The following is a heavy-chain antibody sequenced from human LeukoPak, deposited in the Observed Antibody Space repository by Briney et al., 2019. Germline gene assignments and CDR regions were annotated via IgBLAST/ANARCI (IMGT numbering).Heavy chain of an antibody. V-gene: IGHV1-2*02. CDR3: AGQTETTRPDAFDI. CDR2: INPNSGGT. Sequence: ASVKVSCKASGYTFTGYYMHWVRQAPGQGLEWMGWINPNSGGTNYAQKFQGRVTMTRDTSISTAYMELSRLRSDDTAVYYCAGQTETTRPDAFDIWGQGTMVTVSS. CDR1: GYTFTGYY. D-gene: IGHD1-1*01. J-gene: IGHJ3*02.